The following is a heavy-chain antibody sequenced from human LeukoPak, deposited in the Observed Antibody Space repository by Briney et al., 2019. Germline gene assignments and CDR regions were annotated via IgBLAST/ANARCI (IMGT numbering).Heavy chain of an antibody. J-gene: IGHJ4*02. D-gene: IGHD3-22*01. CDR1: GLTFSSYS. CDR2: ISSSSSYI. Sequence: PGGSLRLSCSASGLTFSSYSMNWVRQAPGKGLEWVSSISSSSSYIYYADSVKGRFTISRDNAKNSLYLQMNSLRAEDTAVYYCARAYYYDSSGYYYDYWGQGTLVTVSS. V-gene: IGHV3-21*01. CDR3: ARAYYYDSSGYYYDY.